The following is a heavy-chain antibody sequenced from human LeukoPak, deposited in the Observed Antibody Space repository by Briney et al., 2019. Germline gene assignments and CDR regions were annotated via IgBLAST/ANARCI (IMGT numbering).Heavy chain of an antibody. V-gene: IGHV1-2*02. J-gene: IGHJ1*01. Sequence: ASVKVSCKASGYTFTGYYIHWLRQAPGQGLEWVGWINPNIGGAFYTQKFQGRVTMTRDTSISTAYMELSSLRSDDTAVYYCARDKTGKNGVAVGYFQHWGPGTLVTVSS. CDR2: INPNIGGA. CDR1: GYTFTGYY. CDR3: ARDKTGKNGVAVGYFQH. D-gene: IGHD2-8*01.